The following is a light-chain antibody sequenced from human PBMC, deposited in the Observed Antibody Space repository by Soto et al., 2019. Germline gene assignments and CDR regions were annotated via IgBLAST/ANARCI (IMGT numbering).Light chain of an antibody. J-gene: IGKJ1*01. CDR1: QGIRND. CDR3: QQYDSYSWT. Sequence: IQMTQSPSSLSASVGDRVTITCRASQGIRNDLGWYQQKPGKAPKLLIYKASTLKSGVPSRFSGSGSGTEFILTISSLQPEDFATYYCQQYDSYSWTFGQGTKVDIK. CDR2: KAS. V-gene: IGKV1-17*01.